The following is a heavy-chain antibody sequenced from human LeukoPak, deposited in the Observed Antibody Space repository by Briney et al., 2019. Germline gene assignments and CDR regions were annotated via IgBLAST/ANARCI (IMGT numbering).Heavy chain of an antibody. J-gene: IGHJ6*03. CDR3: AREHSGYDFPGRDYYYMDV. CDR1: GFTFSSYN. D-gene: IGHD5-12*01. Sequence: GGSLRLSCAASGFTFSSYNMNWVRQAPGKGLEWVSSISSTSRSYKYYADSVKGRFTISRDNAKNSLYLQMNSLRAEDTAVYYCAREHSGYDFPGRDYYYMDVWGKGTTVTVSS. CDR2: ISSTSRSYK. V-gene: IGHV3-21*01.